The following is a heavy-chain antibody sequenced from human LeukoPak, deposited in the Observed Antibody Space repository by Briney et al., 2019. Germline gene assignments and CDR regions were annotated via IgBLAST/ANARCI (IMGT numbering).Heavy chain of an antibody. J-gene: IGHJ4*02. CDR3: ARHKDPDYGDRKLFDY. V-gene: IGHV3-73*01. CDR2: IRSKTNSFAT. D-gene: IGHD4/OR15-4a*01. Sequence: GGSLKLSCAASGFTLSDSAMHWVRQASGKGLEWVGRIRSKTNSFATEYAASVKGRFAISRDDSRNTLYLQLNSLKTEDTATYFCARHKDPDYGDRKLFDYWGLGTLVTVSS. CDR1: GFTLSDSA.